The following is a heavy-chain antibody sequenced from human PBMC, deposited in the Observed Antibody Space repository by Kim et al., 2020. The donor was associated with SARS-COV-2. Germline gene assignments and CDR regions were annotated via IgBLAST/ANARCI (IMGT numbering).Heavy chain of an antibody. CDR2: IWYDGSNK. Sequence: GGSLRLSCAASGFTFSSYAMHWVRQAPGKGLEWVAFIWYDGSNKYYADSVKGRFTISRDNSKNTLYLQMNSLRAEDTAVYYCAKEVDTAMVFNYWGQGTLVTVSS. CDR3: AKEVDTAMVFNY. CDR1: GFTFSSYA. V-gene: IGHV3-30*02. J-gene: IGHJ4*02. D-gene: IGHD5-18*01.